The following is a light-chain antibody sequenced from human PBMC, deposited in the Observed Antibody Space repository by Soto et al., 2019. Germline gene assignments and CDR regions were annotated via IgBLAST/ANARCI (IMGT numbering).Light chain of an antibody. CDR2: WAS. CDR3: QQYYDTPLT. Sequence: DIVLTQSPDSLALSLGETATISCKSSQSLLYSSNNRNYLAWYQQKPRQPPKLLIYWASTRDSGVPGRYRGSGSETDFTRTRSSMRDEDVEVYCCQQYYDTPLTFGGGTTVEIK. CDR1: QSLLYSSNNRNY. J-gene: IGKJ4*01. V-gene: IGKV4-1*01.